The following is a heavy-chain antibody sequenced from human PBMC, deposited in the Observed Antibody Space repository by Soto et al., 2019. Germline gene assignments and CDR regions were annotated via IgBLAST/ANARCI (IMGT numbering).Heavy chain of an antibody. CDR2: ISSGGNT. J-gene: IGHJ6*02. CDR3: AKLGYCTGRNCYLDYYYGVDV. V-gene: IGHV3-23*01. CDR1: GFSFSRNA. D-gene: IGHD2-8*02. Sequence: QLLESGGGLVQPGGSLRLACEASGFSFSRNAMSWVRQAPGKGLEWVSSISSGGNTYYADSVKGRFTISRDNSKNTQALQMTSLGAEDTAVYYCAKLGYCTGRNCYLDYYYGVDVWGQGTTVTVS.